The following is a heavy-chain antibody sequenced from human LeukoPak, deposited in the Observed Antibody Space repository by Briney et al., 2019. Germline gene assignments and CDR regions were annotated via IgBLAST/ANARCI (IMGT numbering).Heavy chain of an antibody. J-gene: IGHJ3*02. CDR3: ARGKYSSGWYSAFDI. CDR2: IYYSGGT. D-gene: IGHD6-19*01. Sequence: SETLSLTCTVSGGSISSSSYYWGWIRQPPGKGLEWIGSIYYSGGTYYNPSLKSRVTISVDTSKNQFSLKLSSVTAADTAVYYCARGKYSSGWYSAFDIWGQGTMVTVSS. CDR1: GGSISSSSYY. V-gene: IGHV4-39*01.